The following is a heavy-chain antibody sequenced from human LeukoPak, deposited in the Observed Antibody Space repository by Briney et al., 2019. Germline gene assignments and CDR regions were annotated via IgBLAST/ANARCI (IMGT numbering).Heavy chain of an antibody. V-gene: IGHV3-9*01. J-gene: IGHJ6*02. D-gene: IGHD3-10*01. CDR3: AKDTEFGEPYHGMDV. CDR1: GFSLDDHA. Sequence: GRSLRLSCAVSGFSLDDHAMHWVRQAPGKGLEWVSGISWNGGSLDYADSVKGRFIISRDNAKKSLYLQMNSLRPEDTAVYYCAKDTEFGEPYHGMDVWGQGTTVTVS. CDR2: ISWNGGSL.